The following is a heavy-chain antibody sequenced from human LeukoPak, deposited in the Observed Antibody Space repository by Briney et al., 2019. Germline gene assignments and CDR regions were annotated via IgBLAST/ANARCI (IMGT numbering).Heavy chain of an antibody. CDR2: IRYDGSNK. CDR1: GFTFSDQS. Sequence: GGSLRLSCAASGFTFSDQSMNWVRQAPGKGLEWEAFIRYDGSNKYYADSVKGRFTISRDNSKNTLYLQMNSLRAEDTAVYYCAKDLPIVVVPAAMGYLDYWGQGTLVTVSS. D-gene: IGHD2-2*01. V-gene: IGHV3-30*02. CDR3: AKDLPIVVVPAAMGYLDY. J-gene: IGHJ4*02.